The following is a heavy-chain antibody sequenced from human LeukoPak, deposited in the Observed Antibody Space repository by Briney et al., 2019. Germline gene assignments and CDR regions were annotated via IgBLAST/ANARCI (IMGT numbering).Heavy chain of an antibody. Sequence: SETLSLTCTVPGGAISSYYWSWIRQPPGKGLEWIGYVSYTGDASQNPSLRGRATMSVDTSNNQVSLELGSVTAADTAVYYCARGWNYGDYWGQGTLVTVSS. D-gene: IGHD3-3*01. V-gene: IGHV4-59*01. CDR2: VSYTGDA. J-gene: IGHJ4*02. CDR3: ARGWNYGDY. CDR1: GGAISSYY.